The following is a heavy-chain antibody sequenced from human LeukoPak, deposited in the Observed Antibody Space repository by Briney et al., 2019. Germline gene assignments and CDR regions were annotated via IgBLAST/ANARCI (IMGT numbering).Heavy chain of an antibody. CDR3: AREAGIAAAIVWFDP. CDR1: GGSFSGYY. CDR2: IDHSGST. J-gene: IGHJ5*02. V-gene: IGHV4-34*01. Sequence: SETLSLICAVYGGSFSGYYWNWIRQPPGKGLEWIGEIDHSGSTNYNPSLKSRVTISVDTSKNHFSLKLSSVTAADTAVYYCAREAGIAAAIVWFDPWGQGTLVTVSS. D-gene: IGHD6-13*01.